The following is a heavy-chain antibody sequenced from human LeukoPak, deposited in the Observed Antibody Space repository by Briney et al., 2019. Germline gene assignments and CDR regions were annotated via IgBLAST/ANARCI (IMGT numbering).Heavy chain of an antibody. Sequence: SETLSLTCTVSGGSISSYHWSWIRQPAGKGLEWIGRIYTSGSTNYNPSLKSRVTMSVDMSKNQFSLKLSSVTAADTAVYYCARDAFGLLLNYWYFDLWGRGTLVTVSS. CDR3: ARDAFGLLLNYWYFDL. CDR1: GGSISSYH. D-gene: IGHD1-26*01. J-gene: IGHJ2*01. V-gene: IGHV4-4*07. CDR2: IYTSGST.